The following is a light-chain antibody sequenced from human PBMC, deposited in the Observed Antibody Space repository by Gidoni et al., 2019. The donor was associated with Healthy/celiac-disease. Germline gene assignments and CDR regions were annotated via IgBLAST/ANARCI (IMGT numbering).Light chain of an antibody. CDR3: AAWDDSLNGRV. CDR2: SNN. J-gene: IGLJ2*01. CDR1: SSNIGSNT. V-gene: IGLV1-44*01. Sequence: QSVLTQPPSASGNPGQRVTLSCSGSSSNIGSNTVNWYQQLPGTAPKRLIYSNNQRPSGVPDRCSGSKSGTSASLAISGLQSEYEADYYCAAWDDSLNGRVFGGGTKLTVL.